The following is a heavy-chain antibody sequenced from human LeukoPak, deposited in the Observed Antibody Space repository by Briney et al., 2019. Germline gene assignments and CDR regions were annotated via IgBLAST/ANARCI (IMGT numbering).Heavy chain of an antibody. Sequence: GGSLRLSCAASGFTVSSNYMSWVRQAPGKGLEWVSVIYSGGSTYYADSVKGRFTISRDNSKDTLYLQMNSLRAEDTVVYYCARDRIHYFDYWGQGTLVTVSS. J-gene: IGHJ4*02. CDR3: ARDRIHYFDY. D-gene: IGHD5-18*01. V-gene: IGHV3-53*01. CDR2: IYSGGST. CDR1: GFTVSSNY.